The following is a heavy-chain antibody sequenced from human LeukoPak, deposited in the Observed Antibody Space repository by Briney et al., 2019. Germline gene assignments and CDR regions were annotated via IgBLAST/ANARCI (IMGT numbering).Heavy chain of an antibody. D-gene: IGHD3-3*01. CDR2: IYHSGST. V-gene: IGHV4-30-2*01. CDR1: GGSISSGGYY. J-gene: IGHJ3*02. Sequence: SETLSLTCAVSGGSISSGGYYWSWIRQPPGKGLEWIGYIYHSGSTYYNPSLKSRVTISVDRSKNQFSLKLSSVTAADTAVYYCARDMGRFLEWFDAFDIWGQGTMVTVSS. CDR3: ARDMGRFLEWFDAFDI.